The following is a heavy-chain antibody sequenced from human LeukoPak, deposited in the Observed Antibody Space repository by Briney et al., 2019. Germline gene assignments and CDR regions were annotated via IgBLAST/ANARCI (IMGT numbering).Heavy chain of an antibody. J-gene: IGHJ4*02. D-gene: IGHD6-6*01. V-gene: IGHV4-34*01. CDR2: INHSGST. CDR1: GGSFSGYY. CDR3: ARGGGSSSSALDY. Sequence: SETLSLTCAVYGGSFSGYYRSWIRQPPGKGLEWIGEINHSGSTNYNPSLKSRVTISVDTSKNQFSLKLSSVTAADTAVYYCARGGGSSSSALDYWGQGTLVTVSS.